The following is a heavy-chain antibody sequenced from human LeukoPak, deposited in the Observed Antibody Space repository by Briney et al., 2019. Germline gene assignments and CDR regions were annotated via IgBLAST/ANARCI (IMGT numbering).Heavy chain of an antibody. D-gene: IGHD3-22*01. CDR1: GGTFSTYA. CDR3: ARVEGNYDSSG. CDR2: IIPIFDTA. V-gene: IGHV1-69*13. J-gene: IGHJ4*02. Sequence: ASVKVSCKASGGTFSTYAISWVRQAPGQGLEWMGGIIPIFDTANYAQKFQGRVTITADESTSTVYMELSSLRSEDTAVYYCARVEGNYDSSGWGQGTLVTVSS.